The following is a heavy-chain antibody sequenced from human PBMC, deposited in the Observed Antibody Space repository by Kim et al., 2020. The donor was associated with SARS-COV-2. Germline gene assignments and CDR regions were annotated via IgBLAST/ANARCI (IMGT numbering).Heavy chain of an antibody. CDR1: GGSFSGYY. CDR3: ASAAGNLDY. CDR2: INHSGST. Sequence: SETLSLTCAVYGGSFSGYYWSWIRQPPGKGLEWIGEINHSGSTNYNPSLKSRVTISVDTSKNQFSLKLSSVTAADTAVYYCASAAGNLDYWGQGTLVTVS. V-gene: IGHV4-34*01. D-gene: IGHD6-19*01. J-gene: IGHJ4*02.